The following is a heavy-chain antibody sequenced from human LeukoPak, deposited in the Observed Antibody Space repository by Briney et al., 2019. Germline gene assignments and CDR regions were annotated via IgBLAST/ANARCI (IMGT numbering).Heavy chain of an antibody. J-gene: IGHJ5*02. CDR3: ARVYSNFWFDP. V-gene: IGHV3-66*01. CDR1: GFTFSSYS. Sequence: PGGSLRLSCAASGFTFSSYSMNWVRQAPGKGLEWVSVIYSGGTTHYPDSVKGRFTISRDNSKNTVFLQMDSLRADDSAVYYCARVYSNFWFDPWGQRTLVTVSS. CDR2: IYSGGTT. D-gene: IGHD4-11*01.